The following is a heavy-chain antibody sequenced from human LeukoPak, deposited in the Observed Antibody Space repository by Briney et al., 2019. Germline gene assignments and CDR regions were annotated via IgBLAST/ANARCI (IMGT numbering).Heavy chain of an antibody. V-gene: IGHV1-69*06. Sequence: SVKVSCKASGGTFSSYAISWVRQAPGQGLEWMGGIIPIFGTANYAQKFQGRVTITADKSTSTAYMELSSLRSEDTAVYYCARALYCGGDCYSFDYWGQGTLVTVSS. CDR2: IIPIFGTA. CDR3: ARALYCGGDCYSFDY. D-gene: IGHD2-21*02. J-gene: IGHJ4*02. CDR1: GGTFSSYA.